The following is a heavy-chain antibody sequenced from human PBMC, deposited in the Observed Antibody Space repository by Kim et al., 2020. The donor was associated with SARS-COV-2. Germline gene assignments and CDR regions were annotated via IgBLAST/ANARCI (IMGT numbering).Heavy chain of an antibody. Sequence: GGSLRLSCVASGFTFSSYGMHWVRQAPGKGLEWVALIWYDGSNKYYADSVKGRVTISRDNSKNRLYLQMNSLRAEDTAVYYCAKGSGEDSYYAMDVWGQGTTVTVSS. J-gene: IGHJ6*02. D-gene: IGHD3-10*01. V-gene: IGHV3-33*06. CDR1: GFTFSSYG. CDR3: AKGSGEDSYYAMDV. CDR2: IWYDGSNK.